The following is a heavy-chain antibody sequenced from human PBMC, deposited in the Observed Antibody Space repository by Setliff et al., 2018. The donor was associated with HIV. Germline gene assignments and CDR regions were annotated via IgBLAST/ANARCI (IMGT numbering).Heavy chain of an antibody. CDR2: IIPIFGTA. V-gene: IGHV1-69*05. CDR1: GGSFSSYA. J-gene: IGHJ4*02. D-gene: IGHD6-13*01. Sequence: SVKVSCKASGGSFSSYAISWVRQAPGQGLEWMGGIIPIFGTAKYAQKFQGRVTITTDESTSTAYMELSSLRAEDTAVYYCAKPPRPSSWPQYYFDYWGQGTLVTVS. CDR3: AKPPRPSSWPQYYFDY.